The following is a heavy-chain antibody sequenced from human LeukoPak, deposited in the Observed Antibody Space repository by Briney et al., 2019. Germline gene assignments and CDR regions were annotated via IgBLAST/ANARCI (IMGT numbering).Heavy chain of an antibody. V-gene: IGHV4-59*01. CDR1: GGSISSYY. J-gene: IGHJ4*02. CDR3: AREIVGATMYYFDY. Sequence: NPSGTLSLTCTVSGGSISSYYWSWIRQPPGKGLEWIGYIYYSGSTNYNPSLKSRVTISVDTSKNQFSLKLSSVTAADTAVYYCAREIVGATMYYFDYWGQGTLVTVSS. CDR2: IYYSGST. D-gene: IGHD1-26*01.